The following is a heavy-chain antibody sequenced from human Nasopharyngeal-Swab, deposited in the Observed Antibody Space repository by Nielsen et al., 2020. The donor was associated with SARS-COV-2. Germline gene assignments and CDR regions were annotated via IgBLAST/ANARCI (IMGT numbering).Heavy chain of an antibody. D-gene: IGHD6-13*01. CDR2: IRSKAYGGTT. Sequence: GESLKISCTASGFTFGDYAMSWVRQAPGKGLEWVGFIRSKAYGGTTEYAASVKGRFTISRDDSKSIAYLQMNSLKTEDTAVYYCYLSAQLVRRAFDMGPRDNGHRLF. V-gene: IGHV3-49*04. CDR3: YLSAQLVRRAFD. CDR1: GFTFGDYA. J-gene: IGHJ3*02.